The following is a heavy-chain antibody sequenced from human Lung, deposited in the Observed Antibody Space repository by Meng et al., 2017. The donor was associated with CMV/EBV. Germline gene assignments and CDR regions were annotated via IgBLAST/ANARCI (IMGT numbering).Heavy chain of an antibody. V-gene: IGHV3-74*03. J-gene: IGHJ4*02. Sequence: EGELVELGGGLVQPGGSLGLSCAVSGFTLTRYWLHWVREVPGKGLEWVSRIDIDGRDITYADSVRGRFSISRDDAKNTLYLQMNSLRIEDTAVYYCVRGVAETLGWEMGYWGQGTLVTVSS. D-gene: IGHD1-26*01. CDR2: IDIDGRDI. CDR1: GFTLTRYW. CDR3: VRGVAETLGWEMGY.